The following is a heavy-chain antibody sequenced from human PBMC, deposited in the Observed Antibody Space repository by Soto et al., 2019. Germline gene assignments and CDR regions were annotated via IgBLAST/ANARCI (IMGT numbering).Heavy chain of an antibody. D-gene: IGHD1-26*01. V-gene: IGHV3-30-3*01. J-gene: IGHJ4*02. CDR3: ARVLGTYSRVGTFDY. CDR2: ISYDGSNR. Sequence: QVQLVESGGGVVQPGRSLRLSCAASGFTFSWYAVHWVRQAPGKGLEWVAVISYDGSNRYYADSVKGRFTISRDNSKNTLYLQMNSLRAEDTAVYYCARVLGTYSRVGTFDYWGQGTLVTVSS. CDR1: GFTFSWYA.